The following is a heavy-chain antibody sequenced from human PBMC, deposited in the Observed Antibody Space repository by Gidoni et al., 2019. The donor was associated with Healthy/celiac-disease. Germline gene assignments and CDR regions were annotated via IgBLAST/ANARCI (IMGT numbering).Heavy chain of an antibody. CDR3: AKDSESSSFYYYYYYGMDV. CDR1: GFTFSSYG. CDR2: ISYDGSNK. V-gene: IGHV3-30*18. D-gene: IGHD6-6*01. Sequence: QVQLVESGGGVVQPGRSLRLSCAASGFTFSSYGMHWVRQAPGKGLEWLAVISYDGSNKYYADSVKGRFTISRDNSKNTLYLQMNSLRAEDTAVYYCAKDSESSSFYYYYYYGMDVWGQGTTVTVSS. J-gene: IGHJ6*02.